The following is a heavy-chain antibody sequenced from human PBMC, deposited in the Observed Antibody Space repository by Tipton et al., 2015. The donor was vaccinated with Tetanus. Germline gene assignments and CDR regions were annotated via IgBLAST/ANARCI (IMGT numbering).Heavy chain of an antibody. CDR1: GFSIGNYR. J-gene: IGHJ4*02. V-gene: IGHV3-21*01. CDR2: ISSTSAYI. D-gene: IGHD3-22*01. CDR3: ARDLRNYYDSSGYSDY. Sequence: TLSLTCAVSGFSIGNYRMNWVRQAPGKGLEWVASISSTSAYIYYADSVKGRFTISRDNTKNSLFLQLNSLGAGDTAVYYCARDLRNYYDSSGYSDYWGQGTLVTVSS.